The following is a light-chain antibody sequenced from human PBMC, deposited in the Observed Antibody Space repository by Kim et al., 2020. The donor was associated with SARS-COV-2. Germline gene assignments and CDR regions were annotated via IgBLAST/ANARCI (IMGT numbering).Light chain of an antibody. J-gene: IGKJ1*01. Sequence: ALVGDRGTIHCRASQSISSWLALYQQKPGRAPKLLIYKASTLQSGVPSRFSGSGSGTEFTLTISSLQPDDFATYFCQQYNAYSWTFGQGTKVDIK. CDR3: QQYNAYSWT. CDR2: KAS. V-gene: IGKV1-5*03. CDR1: QSISSW.